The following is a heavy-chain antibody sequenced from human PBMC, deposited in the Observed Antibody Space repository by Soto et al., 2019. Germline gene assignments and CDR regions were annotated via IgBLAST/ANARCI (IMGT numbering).Heavy chain of an antibody. CDR1: GYTFTSYG. Sequence: GASVTVSCKASGYTFTSYGISWVRQAPGQGLEWMGWISAYNGNTNYAQKLQGRVTMTTDTSTSTAYLELRSLRSDDTAVYYCARGSRHYYGSGSYYISPIDYWGQGTLVTVSS. CDR3: ARGSRHYYGSGSYYISPIDY. V-gene: IGHV1-18*01. J-gene: IGHJ4*02. D-gene: IGHD3-10*01. CDR2: ISAYNGNT.